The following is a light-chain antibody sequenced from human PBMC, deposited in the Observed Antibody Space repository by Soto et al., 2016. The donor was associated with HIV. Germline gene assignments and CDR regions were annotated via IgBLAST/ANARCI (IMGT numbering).Light chain of an antibody. CDR1: QDISNF. J-gene: IGKJ4*01. V-gene: IGKV1-NL1*01. Sequence: DIQMTQSPSSLSASVGDRVTITCRASQDISNFFSLVSDKNQGNAPKVLLYGGFRLESGVPSRFSGSGSGTDYTLTISSLQPEDFATYYCQQYYHIPLTFGGETKVEIK. CDR3: QQYYHIPLT. CDR2: GGF.